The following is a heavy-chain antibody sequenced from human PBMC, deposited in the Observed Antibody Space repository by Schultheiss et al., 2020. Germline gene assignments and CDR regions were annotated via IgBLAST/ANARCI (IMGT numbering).Heavy chain of an antibody. CDR1: GFTFSSYG. J-gene: IGHJ6*02. Sequence: GGSLRLSCAASGFTFSSYGMHWVRQAPGKGLEWVAVISYDGSNKYYADSVKGRFTISRDNSKNTLYLQMNSLRAEDTAVYYCAKDLRDIVVVPAAMAYYYYGMDVWGQGTTVTVSS. CDR2: ISYDGSNK. CDR3: AKDLRDIVVVPAAMAYYYYGMDV. V-gene: IGHV3-30*18. D-gene: IGHD2-2*01.